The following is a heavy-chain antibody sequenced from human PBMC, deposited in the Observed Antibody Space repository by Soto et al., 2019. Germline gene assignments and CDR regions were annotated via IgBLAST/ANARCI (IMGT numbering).Heavy chain of an antibody. CDR1: GGTFSSYA. CDR2: IIPIFGTA. J-gene: IGHJ6*02. Sequence: GASVKVSCKASGGTFSSYAISWVRQAPGQGLEWMGGIIPIFGTANYAQKFQGRVTITADESTSTAYMELSSLRSEDTAVYYCARHVVGTDYYYYGMDVWAQGTTVTVSS. CDR3: ARHVVGTDYYYYGMDV. D-gene: IGHD2-21*02. V-gene: IGHV1-69*13.